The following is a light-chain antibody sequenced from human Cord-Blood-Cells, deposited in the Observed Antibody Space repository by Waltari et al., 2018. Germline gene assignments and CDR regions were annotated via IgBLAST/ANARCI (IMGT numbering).Light chain of an antibody. CDR1: SSDVGGYNY. V-gene: IGLV2-14*01. CDR3: SSYTSSSTGV. CDR2: EVS. Sequence: QSALTQPASVSGSPGQSLTISCTGTSSDVGGYNYVSWYQQHPGKAPELRIYEVSNWPSGVSNRFSGSKSGNTASLTISGLQAEDEADYYCSSYTSSSTGVFGGGTKLTVL. J-gene: IGLJ2*01.